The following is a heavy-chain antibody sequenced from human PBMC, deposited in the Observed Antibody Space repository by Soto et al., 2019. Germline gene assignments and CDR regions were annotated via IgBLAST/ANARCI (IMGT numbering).Heavy chain of an antibody. CDR3: AAGAIFGVVPLDY. D-gene: IGHD3-3*01. J-gene: IGHJ4*02. Sequence: QLQLQESGSGLVKPSQTLSLTCAVSGGSISSGGYSWSWIRQPPGKGLEWIGYIYHSGSTYYNPPFKRRXXISVDRSKNQFSLKLSSVTAADTAVYYCAAGAIFGVVPLDYWGQGTLVTVSS. CDR2: IYHSGST. V-gene: IGHV4-30-2*01. CDR1: GGSISSGGYS.